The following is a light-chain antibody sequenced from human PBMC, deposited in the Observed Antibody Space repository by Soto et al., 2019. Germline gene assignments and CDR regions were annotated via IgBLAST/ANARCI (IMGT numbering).Light chain of an antibody. J-gene: IGLJ1*01. CDR1: SSDVGGYNY. CDR3: NSYTSSSTPYV. Sequence: QSVLTQPASVSGSPGQSITISCTGTSSDVGGYNYVSWYQQHPGKAPKLIIYEVSNRPSGVSNRFSGSKSGNTASLTISGLQTVDEADYYCNSYTSSSTPYVFGTGTKVTVL. CDR2: EVS. V-gene: IGLV2-14*01.